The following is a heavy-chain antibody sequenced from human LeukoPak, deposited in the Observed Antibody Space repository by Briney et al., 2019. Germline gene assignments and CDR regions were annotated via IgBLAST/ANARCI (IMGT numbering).Heavy chain of an antibody. CDR3: ARVMSGFLEVSGWYEDY. D-gene: IGHD6-19*01. CDR2: TKQDGSEK. CDR1: GFTFSSYW. V-gene: IGHV3-7*01. Sequence: GSLRLSCAASGFTFSSYWMSWVRQAPGKGLEWVANTKQDGSEKYYVDSVKGRFTISRDNAKNSLYLQMNSLRAEDTAVYYCARVMSGFLEVSGWYEDYWGQGTLVTVSS. J-gene: IGHJ4*02.